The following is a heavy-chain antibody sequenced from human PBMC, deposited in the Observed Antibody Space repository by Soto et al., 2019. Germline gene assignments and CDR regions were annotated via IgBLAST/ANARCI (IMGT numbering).Heavy chain of an antibody. CDR2: MFYSGAT. J-gene: IGHJ5*02. CDR3: ARHKSGSDWLDP. CDR1: GGSISDISYC. D-gene: IGHD2-15*01. Sequence: SETLSLTCTVSGGSISDISYCWGWIRQPPGKGLQWIGCMFYSGATYYNPSLKDRVTLSVDTSNNEFSLKLVSVTAPDTAVYYCARHKSGSDWLDPWGQGTLVTVSS. V-gene: IGHV4-39*01.